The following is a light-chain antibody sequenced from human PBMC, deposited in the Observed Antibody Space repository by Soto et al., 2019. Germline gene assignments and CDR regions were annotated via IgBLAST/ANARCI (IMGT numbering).Light chain of an antibody. Sequence: DIQMTQSPSSLSVSVGDRVTITCRASQSIGGFLNWYQQKLGKAPKLLISAASLLQSGVPSRFRGSESGTEFTLTISSLQPEDFATYYCQHSYSTPQTFGRGTKVDTK. CDR2: AAS. V-gene: IGKV1-39*01. CDR1: QSIGGF. J-gene: IGKJ4*02. CDR3: QHSYSTPQT.